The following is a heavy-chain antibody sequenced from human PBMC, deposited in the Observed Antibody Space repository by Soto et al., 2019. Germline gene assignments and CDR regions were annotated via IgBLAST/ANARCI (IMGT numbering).Heavy chain of an antibody. CDR1: GGSISSGGYY. J-gene: IGHJ6*03. Sequence: QVQLQESGPGLVKPSQTLSLTCTVSGGSISSGGYYWSWIRQHPGKGLEWIGYIYYSGSTYYNPSLKSRVTISVDTSKNQFSLKLRTVTAADTAVYYCARVRLTNYYYYYYMDVWGKGTTVTVSS. D-gene: IGHD4-17*01. CDR3: ARVRLTNYYYYYYMDV. CDR2: IYYSGST. V-gene: IGHV4-31*03.